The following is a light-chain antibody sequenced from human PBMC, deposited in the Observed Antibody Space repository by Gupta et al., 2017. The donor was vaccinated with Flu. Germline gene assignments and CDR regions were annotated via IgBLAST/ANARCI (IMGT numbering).Light chain of an antibody. CDR2: DVT. CDR1: SNDVGSSNR. J-gene: IGLJ1*01. CDR3: SSHAGRVTWV. Sequence: QSAPTQPRSVSGSPGQSVTISCTGTSNDVGSSNRVSWYQQRPGKAPKLILYDVTERPSGVPDRFSGSKSGTTASLTISGLQADDEADYYCSSHAGRVTWVFGAGTTLTVL. V-gene: IGLV2-11*01.